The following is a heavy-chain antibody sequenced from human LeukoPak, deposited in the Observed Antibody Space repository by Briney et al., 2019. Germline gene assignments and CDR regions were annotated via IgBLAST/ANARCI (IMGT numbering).Heavy chain of an antibody. Sequence: SETLSLTCAVYGGSFSGYYWSWIRQPPGKGLEWIGEINHSGSTNYNPSLKSRVTISVDTSKNQFSLKLSSVTAADTAVYYCARGLVLRYFDWLLQHFDYWGQGTLVTVSP. CDR1: GGSFSGYY. J-gene: IGHJ4*02. CDR3: ARGLVLRYFDWLLQHFDY. V-gene: IGHV4-34*01. D-gene: IGHD3-9*01. CDR2: INHSGST.